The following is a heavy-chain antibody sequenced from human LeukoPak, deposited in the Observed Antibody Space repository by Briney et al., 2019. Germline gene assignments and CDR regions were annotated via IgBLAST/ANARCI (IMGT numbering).Heavy chain of an antibody. CDR1: GGTFSSYA. CDR3: ATELRWKDH. D-gene: IGHD4-23*01. J-gene: IGHJ4*02. CDR2: IIPILGIA. V-gene: IGHV1-69*04. Sequence: SVKVSCKASGGTFSSYAISWVRQAPGQGLEWMGRIIPILGIANYAQKFQGRVTMTRDTSISTAYMELSSLTSEDTAVYYCATELRWKDHWGQGILVTVSS.